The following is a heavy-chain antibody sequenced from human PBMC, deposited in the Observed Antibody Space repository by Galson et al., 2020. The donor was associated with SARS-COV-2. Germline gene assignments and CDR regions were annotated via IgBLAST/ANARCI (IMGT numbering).Heavy chain of an antibody. J-gene: IGHJ3*01. D-gene: IGHD2-15*01. Sequence: ASVKVSCKASGYTFRNYGISWVRQAPGQGLEWMGWISTYSGNANYAQKLQGRVTMTTDTSTSTAYMELRSLRSDDTALYFCARDHCGGGSGYSHAFDFWGQGTVVTVSS. CDR3: ARDHCGGGSGYSHAFDF. V-gene: IGHV1-18*04. CDR2: ISTYSGNA. CDR1: GYTFRNYG.